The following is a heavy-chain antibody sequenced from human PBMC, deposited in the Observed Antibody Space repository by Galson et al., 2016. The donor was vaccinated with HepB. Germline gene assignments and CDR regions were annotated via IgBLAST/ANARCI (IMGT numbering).Heavy chain of an antibody. CDR1: GASISGYY. CDR2: IYYSGRT. Sequence: ETLSLTCTVSGASISGYYLSWIRQPPGKGLEWNGYIYYSGRTNTNPSPTIRVTISVDTSKNQFPLKLSSVTAADTAVYYCARDDSGGWYGFHYGMDVWGQGTTVTVSS. J-gene: IGHJ6*02. V-gene: IGHV4-59*01. D-gene: IGHD6-19*01. CDR3: ARDDSGGWYGFHYGMDV.